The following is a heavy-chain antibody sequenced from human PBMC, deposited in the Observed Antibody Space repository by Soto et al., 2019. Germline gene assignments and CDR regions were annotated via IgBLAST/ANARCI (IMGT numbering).Heavy chain of an antibody. CDR1: AYTFPSYG. J-gene: IGHJ6*02. D-gene: IGHD2-21*01. Sequence: QVQLVQSGAEVQKPGASVQESCKASAYTFPSYGFSWVRQAPGQGLEWRGWINGYTGNTHYAQKFQGRATMTTDTSKSTAYMAVCTLISDDTAVDYCARSCFTGKGGMDGWGQGTTVTDSS. CDR3: ARSCFTGKGGMDG. V-gene: IGHV1-18*01. CDR2: INGYTGNT.